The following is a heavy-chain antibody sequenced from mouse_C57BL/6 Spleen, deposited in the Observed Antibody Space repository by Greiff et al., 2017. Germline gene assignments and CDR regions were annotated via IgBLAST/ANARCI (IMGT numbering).Heavy chain of an antibody. J-gene: IGHJ1*03. CDR3: ARGGDYGSSYWYFDV. CDR2: ISDGGSYT. D-gene: IGHD1-1*01. V-gene: IGHV5-4*03. Sequence: EVKLVESGGGLVKPGGSLKLSCAASGFTFSSYAMSWVRQTPEKRLEWVATISDGGSYTYYPDNVKGRFTISRDNAKNNLYLQMSHLKSEDTAMYYCARGGDYGSSYWYFDVWGTGTTVTVSS. CDR1: GFTFSSYA.